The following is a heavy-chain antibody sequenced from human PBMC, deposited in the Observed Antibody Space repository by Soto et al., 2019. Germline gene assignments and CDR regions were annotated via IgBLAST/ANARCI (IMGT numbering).Heavy chain of an antibody. CDR3: ARGDHDSRNAFDI. J-gene: IGHJ3*02. D-gene: IGHD6-13*01. CDR2: IYYSGST. CDR1: GGSISSGGYY. Sequence: QVQLQESGPGLVKPSQTLSLTCTVSGGSISSGGYYWSWIRQHPGKGLEWIGYIYYSGSTYYNPSLKSRVTISVDTSKNQFSRKLSSVTAADTAVDYCARGDHDSRNAFDIWGQGTMVTVSS. V-gene: IGHV4-31*03.